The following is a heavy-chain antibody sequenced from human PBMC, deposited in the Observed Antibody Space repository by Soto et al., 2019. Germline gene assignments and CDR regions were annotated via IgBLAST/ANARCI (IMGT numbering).Heavy chain of an antibody. CDR1: GGSISSYY. V-gene: IGHV4-59*01. CDR3: ARMRTGHSLRDYYYLHV. Sequence: SGTPALTCTVSGGSISSYYWSWVRQPPGKGLEWIGYIYYSGSTNYNPSLKSRVTISVDTSKNQFSLKLSSVAAADTAVYYCARMRTGHSLRDYYYLHVWGKWRTVTV. D-gene: IGHD4-4*01. CDR2: IYYSGST. J-gene: IGHJ6*03.